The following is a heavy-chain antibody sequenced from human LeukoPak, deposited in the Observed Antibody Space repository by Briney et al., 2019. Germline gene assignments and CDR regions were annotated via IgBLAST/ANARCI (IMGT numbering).Heavy chain of an antibody. D-gene: IGHD3-10*01. J-gene: IGHJ5*02. CDR3: ARARGAMVRGVFQRVSPNNWFDP. Sequence: ASVKVSCKASGYTFTSYDINWVRQATGQGLEWMGWMNPNSGNTGYAQKFQGRVTMTRNTSISTAYMELSSLRSEDTAVYYCARARGAMVRGVFQRVSPNNWFDPWGQGTLVTVSS. CDR1: GYTFTSYD. CDR2: MNPNSGNT. V-gene: IGHV1-8*01.